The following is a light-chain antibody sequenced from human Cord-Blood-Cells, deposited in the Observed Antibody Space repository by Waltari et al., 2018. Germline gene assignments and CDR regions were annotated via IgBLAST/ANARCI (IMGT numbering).Light chain of an antibody. J-gene: IGLJ3*02. CDR3: AAWDDSLNGPV. CDR2: SNN. Sequence: QSVLTQPPSASGTPGQRVPIPCSGIRPHIGSNTVNWYQQRPGTAPKLLIYSNNQRPSGVPDRFSGSKSGTSASLAISGLQSEDEADYYCAAWDDSLNGPVFGGGTKLTVL. CDR1: RPHIGSNT. V-gene: IGLV1-44*01.